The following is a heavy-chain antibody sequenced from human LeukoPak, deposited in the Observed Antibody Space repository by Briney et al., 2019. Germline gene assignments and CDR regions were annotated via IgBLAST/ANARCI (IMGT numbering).Heavy chain of an antibody. D-gene: IGHD4-17*01. V-gene: IGHV4-31*03. CDR2: IYYSGST. CDR3: AREDHGDYGNHFDY. J-gene: IGHJ4*02. Sequence: MTSETLSLTCTVSGGSISSGGYYWSWIRQHPGKGLEWIGYIYYSGSTYYNPSLKSRVTISVDTSKNQFSLKLSSVTAADTAVYYCAREDHGDYGNHFDYWGQGTLVTVSS. CDR1: GGSISSGGYY.